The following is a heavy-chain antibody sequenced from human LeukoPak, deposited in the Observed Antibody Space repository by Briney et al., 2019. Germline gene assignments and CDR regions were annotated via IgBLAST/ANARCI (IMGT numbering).Heavy chain of an antibody. Sequence: SETLSLTCTVSGGSISSYYWSWIRQPPGKGLEWIGRIYTSGSTNYSPSLKSRVSISVDTSKNQFSLKLSSVTAADTAVYYCATGEWIVGYFQHWGQGTLVTASS. J-gene: IGHJ1*01. CDR3: ATGEWIVGYFQH. V-gene: IGHV4-59*03. CDR2: IYTSGST. CDR1: GGSISSYY. D-gene: IGHD2-15*01.